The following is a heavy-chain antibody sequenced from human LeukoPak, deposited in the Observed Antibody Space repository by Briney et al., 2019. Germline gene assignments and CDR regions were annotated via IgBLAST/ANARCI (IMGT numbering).Heavy chain of an antibody. CDR2: IKQDGSEK. J-gene: IGHJ3*02. Sequence: PGGSLRLSCAASGFTFSSYWMSWVRQAPGKGLEWVANIKQDGSEKYYVDSVKGRFTVSRDNAKNSLYLQMNSLRAEDTAVYYCARDEYYYDSSGPDFDIWGQGTMVTASS. D-gene: IGHD3-22*01. V-gene: IGHV3-7*01. CDR3: ARDEYYYDSSGPDFDI. CDR1: GFTFSSYW.